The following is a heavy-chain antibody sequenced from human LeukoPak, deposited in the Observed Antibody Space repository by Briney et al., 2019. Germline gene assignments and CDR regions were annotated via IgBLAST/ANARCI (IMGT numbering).Heavy chain of an antibody. CDR2: ISAYNGNT. CDR3: ARDSGIAYCGGDCYYYGMDV. D-gene: IGHD2-21*01. CDR1: GYTFTSYG. V-gene: IGHV1-18*01. Sequence: ASVKVSCKASGYTFTSYGISWVRQAPGQGLEWMGWISAYNGNTNYAQKLQGRVTMTTDTSTSTAYMELRSLRSDDTAVYYCARDSGIAYCGGDCYYYGMDVWGQGTTVTVSS. J-gene: IGHJ6*02.